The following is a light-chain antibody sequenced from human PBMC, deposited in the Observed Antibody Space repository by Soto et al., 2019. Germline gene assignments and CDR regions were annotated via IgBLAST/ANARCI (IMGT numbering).Light chain of an antibody. CDR1: SSDFGNYNL. Sequence: QSALTQPASVSGSPGQSITISCTGTSSDFGNYNLVSWYQQHPGKAPKLMIYEGGKRPSGVSNRFSGSTSGNTASLTISGLQAEDEADYYCCSFATSSTLFGGGTKLTV. J-gene: IGLJ2*01. CDR3: CSFATSSTL. CDR2: EGG. V-gene: IGLV2-23*01.